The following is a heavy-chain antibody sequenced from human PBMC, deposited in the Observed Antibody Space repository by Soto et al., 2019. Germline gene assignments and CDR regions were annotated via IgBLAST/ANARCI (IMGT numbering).Heavy chain of an antibody. J-gene: IGHJ4*02. D-gene: IGHD4-17*01. Sequence: EVQWLESGGGLVQPGGSRRLSCAASGFMFSSYVMSWVRQAPGKGLEWVSGISGSGSRTYYADPVKGRFSISRDNSKNTLFLQMNSLRVEDTAVYYCVVLTTVTEADYWGQGTLVIVPS. V-gene: IGHV3-23*01. CDR3: VVLTTVTEADY. CDR1: GFMFSSYV. CDR2: ISGSGSRT.